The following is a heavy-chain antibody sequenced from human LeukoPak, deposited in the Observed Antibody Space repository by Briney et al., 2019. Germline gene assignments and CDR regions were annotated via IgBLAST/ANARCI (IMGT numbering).Heavy chain of an antibody. Sequence: PGGSLRLSCVASGFSFSSYSINWVRQAPGKGLEWVSSISNTGDYIYYADSVKGRFTISRDNAKNSLSLQVSSLGAEDTAVYYCARVTGGSPINYFYYMDVWGQGTTVTVSS. V-gene: IGHV3-21*01. J-gene: IGHJ6*02. CDR2: ISNTGDYI. D-gene: IGHD3-10*01. CDR3: ARVTGGSPINYFYYMDV. CDR1: GFSFSSYS.